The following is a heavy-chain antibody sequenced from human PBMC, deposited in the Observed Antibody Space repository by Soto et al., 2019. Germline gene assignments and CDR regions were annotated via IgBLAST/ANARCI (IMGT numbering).Heavy chain of an antibody. V-gene: IGHV4-34*02. Sequence: QVQLQQWGEGLLKPSETLSLTCAVYGGSFSGDYWNWIRQSPGKGLEWIGEINHSGITNYNPSLKSRAILFVQTSKRQFTRQLTSVTAADTAVYYCARGASTERYFSPSGGAWFDPWGQGTLVTVSS. CDR2: INHSGIT. CDR1: GGSFSGDY. CDR3: ARGASTERYFSPSGGAWFDP. J-gene: IGHJ5*02. D-gene: IGHD3-9*01.